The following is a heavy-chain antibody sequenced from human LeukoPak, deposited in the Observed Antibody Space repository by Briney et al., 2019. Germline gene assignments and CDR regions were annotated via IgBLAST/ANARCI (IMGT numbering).Heavy chain of an antibody. J-gene: IGHJ6*02. CDR3: ARAPVGGRWIVVVITGPCYYYGMDV. CDR2: IIPIFGTA. CDR1: GGTFSSYA. D-gene: IGHD3-22*01. Sequence: SVKVSCKASGGTFSSYAISWVRQAPGQGLEWMGGIIPIFGTANYAQKFQGRVTITADESTSTAYMELSSLRSEDTAVYYCARAPVGGRWIVVVITGPCYYYGMDVWGQGTTVTVS. V-gene: IGHV1-69*13.